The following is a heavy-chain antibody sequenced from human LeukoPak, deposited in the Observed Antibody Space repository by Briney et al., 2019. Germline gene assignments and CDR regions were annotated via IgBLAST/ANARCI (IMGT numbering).Heavy chain of an antibody. V-gene: IGHV3-64D*06. Sequence: GRPLRLSCSASGFTFSSYAMHWVRQAPGKGLEYVSAISNNGGSTYYADSVKGRFTISRDNSKNTLYLQMSSLRAEDTAVYYWVPIPSMVPDPFDYWGQGTLVTVSS. CDR2: ISNNGGST. J-gene: IGHJ4*02. D-gene: IGHD3-10*01. CDR1: GFTFSSYA. CDR3: VPIPSMVPDPFDY.